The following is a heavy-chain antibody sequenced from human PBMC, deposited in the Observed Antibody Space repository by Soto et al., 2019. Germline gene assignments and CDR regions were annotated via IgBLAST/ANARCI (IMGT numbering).Heavy chain of an antibody. J-gene: IGHJ4*02. CDR3: ARDGGMVRGVIRY. CDR2: ISSSSSTI. V-gene: IGHV3-48*01. D-gene: IGHD3-10*01. CDR1: GFTFSSYS. Sequence: EVQLVESGGGLVQPGGSLRLSCAASGFTFSSYSMNWVRQAPGKGLEWVSYISSSSSTIYYADSVKGRFTISRDNAKNSLYLQMNSLRAEDTAVYYCARDGGMVRGVIRYWGQGTLVTVSS.